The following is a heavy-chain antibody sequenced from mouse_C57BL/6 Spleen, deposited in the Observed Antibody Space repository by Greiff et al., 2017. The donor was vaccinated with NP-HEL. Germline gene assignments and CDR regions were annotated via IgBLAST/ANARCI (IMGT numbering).Heavy chain of an antibody. CDR2: IDPETGGT. V-gene: IGHV1-15*01. CDR3: TRVDFITTLLDY. CDR1: GYTFTDYE. Sequence: QVQLQQSGAELVRPGASVTLSCKASGYTFTDYEMHWVKQTPVHGLEWIGAIDPETGGTAYNQKFKGKAILTADKSSSTAYMELRSLTSEDSAVYYCTRVDFITTLLDYWGQGTTLTVSS. D-gene: IGHD1-1*01. J-gene: IGHJ2*01.